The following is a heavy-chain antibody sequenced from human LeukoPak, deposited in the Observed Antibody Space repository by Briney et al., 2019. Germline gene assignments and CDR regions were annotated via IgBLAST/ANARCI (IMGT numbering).Heavy chain of an antibody. Sequence: SETLSLTCTVSGSSITTYTHWGWIRQSPGKGLEWIASIHHTGNTYYNPSLESRVTISIDTSKNQFSLKLSSVTAADTAVYYCARHPYYYGSGSFRRRAYNWFDPWGQGTLVTVSS. CDR2: IHHTGNT. V-gene: IGHV4-38-2*02. CDR3: ARHPYYYGSGSFRRRAYNWFDP. CDR1: GSSITTYTH. D-gene: IGHD3-10*01. J-gene: IGHJ5*02.